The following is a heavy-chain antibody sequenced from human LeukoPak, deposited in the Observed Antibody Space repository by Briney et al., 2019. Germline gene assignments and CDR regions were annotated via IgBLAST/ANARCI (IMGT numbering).Heavy chain of an antibody. J-gene: IGHJ3*02. CDR2: INSDGSST. D-gene: IGHD2-2*01. CDR3: ARESSTSTTYLDAFDI. V-gene: IGHV3-74*01. Sequence: GGSLRLSCAASGFTFSSYWMHWVRQAPGKGLVWVSRINSDGSSTSYADSVKGRFTISRDNAKSTLYLQMNSLRAEDTAVYYCARESSTSTTYLDAFDIWGQGTMVTVSS. CDR1: GFTFSSYW.